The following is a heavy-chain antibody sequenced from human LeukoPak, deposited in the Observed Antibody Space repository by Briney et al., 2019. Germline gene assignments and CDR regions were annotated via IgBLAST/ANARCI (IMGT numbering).Heavy chain of an antibody. V-gene: IGHV3-23*01. CDR1: GFTFSSYA. CDR2: ISGSGGST. D-gene: IGHD2-2*01. Sequence: GGSLRLSCAASGFTFSSYAMSCVRQAPGKGLEWVSAISGSGGSTYYADSVKGRFTISRDNSKNTLYLQMNSLRAEDTAVYYCAKDQEDIVVVPAAIVDYWGQGTLVTVSS. J-gene: IGHJ4*02. CDR3: AKDQEDIVVVPAAIVDY.